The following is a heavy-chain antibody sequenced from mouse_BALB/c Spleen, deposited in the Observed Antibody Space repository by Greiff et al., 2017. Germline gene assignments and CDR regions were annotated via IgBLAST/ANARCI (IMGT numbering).Heavy chain of an antibody. V-gene: IGHV1S135*01. CDR2: IDPFNGGT. CDR1: GYSFTSYY. CDR3: ARYYAMDY. Sequence: EVHLVESGPELMKPGASVKISCKASGYSFTSYYMHWVKQSHGKSLEWIGYIDPFNGGTSYNQKFKGKATLTVDKSSSTAYMHLSSLTSEDSAVYYCARYYAMDYWGQGTSVTVSS. J-gene: IGHJ4*01.